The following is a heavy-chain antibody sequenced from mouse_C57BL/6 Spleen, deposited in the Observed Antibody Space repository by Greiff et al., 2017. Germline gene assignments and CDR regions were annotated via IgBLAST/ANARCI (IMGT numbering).Heavy chain of an antibody. V-gene: IGHV1-72*01. CDR2: IDPTRGGT. J-gene: IGHJ4*01. CDR3: ERDDGYKAMDY. D-gene: IGHD2-3*01. CDR1: GYTFTSYW. Sequence: QVQLQQPGAELVKPGASVKLSCKASGYTFTSYWMHWVKQRPGRGLEWIGRIDPTRGGTKYNEKFKSKATLTVDKPSSTAYMQRSSLTSDDSAVYYCERDDGYKAMDYWGQGTSVTVSS.